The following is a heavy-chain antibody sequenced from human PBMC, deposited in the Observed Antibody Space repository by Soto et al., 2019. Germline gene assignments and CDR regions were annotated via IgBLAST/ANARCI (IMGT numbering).Heavy chain of an antibody. D-gene: IGHD5-18*01. CDR3: ARDRPRIQLWLQGNDY. CDR2: ISAYNGNT. J-gene: IGHJ4*02. CDR1: GYTFTSYG. V-gene: IGHV1-18*04. Sequence: ASVKVSCKASGYTFTSYGISWVRQAPGQGLEWMGWISAYNGNTNYAQKLQGRVTMTTDTSTSTAYMELRSLRSDDTAVYYCARDRPRIQLWLQGNDYWGQGTLVTVSS.